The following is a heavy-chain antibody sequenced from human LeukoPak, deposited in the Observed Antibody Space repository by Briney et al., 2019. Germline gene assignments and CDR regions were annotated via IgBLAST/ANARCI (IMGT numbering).Heavy chain of an antibody. J-gene: IGHJ4*02. CDR1: GFTFDDYT. D-gene: IGHD1-14*01. V-gene: IGHV3-9*01. CDR3: AKDRRNDFDY. Sequence: AGGSLRLSCAASGFTFDDYTMHWVRQAPGKGLEWVSGISWNSGSIGYADSVKGRFTISRDNAKNSLYLQMNSLRGDDTALYYCAKDRRNDFDYWGQGTLVTVSS. CDR2: ISWNSGSI.